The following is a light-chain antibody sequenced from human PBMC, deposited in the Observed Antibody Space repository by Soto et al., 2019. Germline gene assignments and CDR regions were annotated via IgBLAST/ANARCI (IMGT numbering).Light chain of an antibody. Sequence: DIVMTQSPDSLAVSLGERATINCKSSQSVLYSSNNKNYLAWYQQKPGQPPKLLIYWASTREYGVPDRFSGSGSWTDFTLTISSLQAEDVAVYYCQQYYSTPSFGGGTKVAIK. CDR2: WAS. J-gene: IGKJ4*01. V-gene: IGKV4-1*01. CDR3: QQYYSTPS. CDR1: QSVLYSSNNKNY.